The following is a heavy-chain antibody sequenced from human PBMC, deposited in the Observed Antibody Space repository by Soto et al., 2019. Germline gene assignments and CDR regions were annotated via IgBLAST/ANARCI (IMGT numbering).Heavy chain of an antibody. D-gene: IGHD5-18*01. CDR3: TTIHTETTLDLDY. CDR1: GFTFTHAW. J-gene: IGHJ4*02. V-gene: IGHV3-15*01. Sequence: EVQLVESGGGLVQPGESLTLSCEASGFTFTHAWMTWVRQAPGKGLEWVGLIKSKASGETTDYAAPVKGRFAISRADPIITVYLQMNSPKAEDTGVYYCTTIHTETTLDLDYWGRGTLVTVSA. CDR2: IKSKASGETT.